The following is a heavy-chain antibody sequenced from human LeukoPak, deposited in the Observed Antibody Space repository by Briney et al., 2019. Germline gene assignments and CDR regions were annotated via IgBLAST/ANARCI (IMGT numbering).Heavy chain of an antibody. V-gene: IGHV3-48*02. CDR3: AQKGGADN. Sequence: GGSLRLSCAASGFTFSRFGMNWVRQAPGKGLEWVSYISSSSSSSIYYADSVKGRFTISRDNAKNSLYLQMNSLRDGDTAMYYCAQKGGADNWGQGTLVTVSS. CDR1: GFTFSRFG. CDR2: ISSSSSSSI. D-gene: IGHD2-15*01. J-gene: IGHJ4*02.